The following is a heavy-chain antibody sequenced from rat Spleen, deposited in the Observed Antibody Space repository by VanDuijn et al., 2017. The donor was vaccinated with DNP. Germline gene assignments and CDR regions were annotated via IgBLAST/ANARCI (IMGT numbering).Heavy chain of an antibody. V-gene: IGHV5-46*01. CDR2: ISTSGGST. D-gene: IGHD1-6*01. J-gene: IGHJ2*01. CDR3: TRVKYITGLFDY. Sequence: EVQLVESGGGLVQPGRSMKLSCAASGFTFSSFPMAWVRQAPTKGLEWVATISTSGGSTYYRDSVKGRFTISRDNAKSTLYLQMNSLRSEDTATYYCTRVKYITGLFDYWGRGVMVTVSS. CDR1: GFTFSSFP.